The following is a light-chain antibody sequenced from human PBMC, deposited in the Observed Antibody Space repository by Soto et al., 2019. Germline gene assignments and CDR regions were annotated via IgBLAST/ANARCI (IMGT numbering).Light chain of an antibody. Sequence: EIVLTQSPGTLSLSPGERATLSCRASQSVSSSYLAWYQQKPGQAPRLLIYGSSSRATGIPDRFSGSWSGTDFTLTISRLDPEDSAVYYCQQYGSSPRFTFGPGTKVDIK. CDR1: QSVSSSY. CDR3: QQYGSSPRFT. V-gene: IGKV3-20*01. J-gene: IGKJ3*01. CDR2: GSS.